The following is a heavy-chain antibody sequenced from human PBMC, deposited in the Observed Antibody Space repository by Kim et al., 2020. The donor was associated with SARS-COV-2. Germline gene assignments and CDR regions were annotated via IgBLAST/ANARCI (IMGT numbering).Heavy chain of an antibody. CDR3: ARYNPGVVPTYLDA. V-gene: IGHV3-23*01. CDR1: GFSISSYA. CDR2: ISESGGST. J-gene: IGHJ6*02. Sequence: GGSLRLSCAASGFSISSYAMSWVRQAPGKGLEWVSAISESGGSTYYADSVKGRFTISRDNAKNSLYLQVNSLRAEDTGVYYCARYNPGVVPTYLDAWGQG. D-gene: IGHD2-2*01.